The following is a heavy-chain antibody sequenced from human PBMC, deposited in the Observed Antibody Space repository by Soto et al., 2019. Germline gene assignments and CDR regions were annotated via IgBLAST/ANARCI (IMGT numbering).Heavy chain of an antibody. CDR3: ARTGGMEV. CDR1: GGSFRGYY. CDR2: INHSGNT. Sequence: QVQLQQWGAGLLKPSETLSLTCAVYGGSFRGYYWSWLRQPPGKGPEWIGEINHSGNTKYNPSLESRITISVDTSKNPFSLKLNSVSAADTAVYYCARTGGMEVWSQGATVTVSS. V-gene: IGHV4-34*01. J-gene: IGHJ6*02.